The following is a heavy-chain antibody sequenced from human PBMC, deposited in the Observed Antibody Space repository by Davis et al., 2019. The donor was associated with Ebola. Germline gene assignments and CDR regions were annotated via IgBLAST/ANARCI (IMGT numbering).Heavy chain of an antibody. CDR3: ARGPSITIFGVVPPYGMDV. D-gene: IGHD3-3*01. Sequence: ASVKVSCKASGYTFTGYYMHWVRQAPGQGLEWMGWINPNSGGTNYAQKFQGWVTMTKDTSISTAYMELSRLRSDDTAVYYCARGPSITIFGVVPPYGMDVWGQGTTVTVSS. J-gene: IGHJ6*02. V-gene: IGHV1-2*04. CDR2: INPNSGGT. CDR1: GYTFTGYY.